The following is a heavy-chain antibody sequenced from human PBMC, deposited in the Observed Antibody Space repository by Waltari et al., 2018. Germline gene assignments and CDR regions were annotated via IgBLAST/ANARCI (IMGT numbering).Heavy chain of an antibody. CDR3: AASGSYYLIDY. D-gene: IGHD1-26*01. J-gene: IGHJ4*02. Sequence: QVKLVESGGALFQPGGSLRLPCAAFGFTSSSYAMHWARQAPGKGLEWVAVISYDGSNKYYADSVKGRFTISRDNSKNTLYLQMNSLRAEDTAVYYCAASGSYYLIDYWGQGTLVTVSS. CDR1: GFTSSSYA. V-gene: IGHV3-30-3*01. CDR2: ISYDGSNK.